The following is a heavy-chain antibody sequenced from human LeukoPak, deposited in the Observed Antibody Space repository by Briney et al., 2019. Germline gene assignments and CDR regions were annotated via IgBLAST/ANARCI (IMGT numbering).Heavy chain of an antibody. CDR2: IYYSGST. Sequence: SETLSLTCTVSGGSISSYYWSWIRQPPGKGLEWIGYIYYSGSTNYNPSLKSRVTISVDTSKNQFSLKLSSVAAADTAVYYCARTGQSITIFGVVTNWFDPWGQGTLVTVSS. CDR3: ARTGQSITIFGVVTNWFDP. J-gene: IGHJ5*02. D-gene: IGHD3-3*01. CDR1: GGSISSYY. V-gene: IGHV4-59*01.